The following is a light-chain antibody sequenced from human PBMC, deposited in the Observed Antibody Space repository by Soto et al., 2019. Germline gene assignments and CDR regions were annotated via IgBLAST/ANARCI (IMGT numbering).Light chain of an antibody. CDR3: KQYDIWPPT. J-gene: IGKJ1*01. V-gene: IGKV3-15*01. CDR1: QGLRSN. Sequence: EIVMTQSPATLSVSPGDRVTLSCRASQGLRSNLAWFQQKPGQTPRLLFNGAYTRATGIQARFTGSGSGTEFILTISSLQSEDFAVYYCKQYDIWPPTFGQGTKVDIK. CDR2: GAY.